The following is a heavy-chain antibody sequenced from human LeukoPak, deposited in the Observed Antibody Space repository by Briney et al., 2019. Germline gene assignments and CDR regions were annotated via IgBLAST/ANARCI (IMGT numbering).Heavy chain of an antibody. CDR3: TREGAAEAKNFDY. V-gene: IGHV1-46*01. CDR2: INPRRGST. D-gene: IGHD6-13*01. CDR1: GYTFTNYL. J-gene: IGHJ4*02. Sequence: GASVKVSCKTSGYTFTNYLIHWVRQAPGLGREWMGIINPRRGSTRYAQKFQDRVVVTGDTSTSTVYMELSSLRSDDTAVYYCTREGAAEAKNFDYWGQGTLVTVSS.